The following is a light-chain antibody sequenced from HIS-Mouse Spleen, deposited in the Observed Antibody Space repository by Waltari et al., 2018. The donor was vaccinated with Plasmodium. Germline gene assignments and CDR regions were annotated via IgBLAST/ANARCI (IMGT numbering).Light chain of an antibody. CDR2: YYSDSDK. V-gene: IGLV5-37*01. CDR3: MIWPSNASGV. J-gene: IGLJ3*02. CDR1: SDINVGSYN. Sequence: QPVLTQPPSSSASPGESVRLTCTLPSDINVGSYNIYWYQQKQGSPPRYLLYYYSDSDKAQGSGVPSRFSGSKDASANTGILLISGLQSEDEADYYCMIWPSNASGVFGGGTKLTVL.